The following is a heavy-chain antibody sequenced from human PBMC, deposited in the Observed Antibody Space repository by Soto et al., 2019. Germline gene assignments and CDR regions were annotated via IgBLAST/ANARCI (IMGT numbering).Heavy chain of an antibody. CDR1: GGSLSTYY. D-gene: IGHD5-12*01. CDR2: ISYSGST. Sequence: SETLSLTCTVSGGSLSTYYWTWIRQPPGKGLEWIGCISYSGSTNYNPSLKSRVTISVHTSKNQFSLNLSSVTAADTAVYYCARVVDLKYYYYGMDVWGPGTTVTVSS. V-gene: IGHV4-59*01. CDR3: ARVVDLKYYYYGMDV. J-gene: IGHJ6*02.